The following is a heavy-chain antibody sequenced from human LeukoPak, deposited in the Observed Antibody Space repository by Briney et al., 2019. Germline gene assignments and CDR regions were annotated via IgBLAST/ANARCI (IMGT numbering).Heavy chain of an antibody. D-gene: IGHD1/OR15-1a*01. Sequence: SETLSLTCAVSGGSISSSNWWSWVRQPPGKGLEWIGEINHSGSTNYNPSLKSRVTISVDTSKNQFSLKLSSVTAADTAVYYCARLQYNWNTGLFDYWGQGTLVTVSS. CDR2: INHSGST. CDR1: GGSISSSNW. J-gene: IGHJ4*02. V-gene: IGHV4-4*02. CDR3: ARLQYNWNTGLFDY.